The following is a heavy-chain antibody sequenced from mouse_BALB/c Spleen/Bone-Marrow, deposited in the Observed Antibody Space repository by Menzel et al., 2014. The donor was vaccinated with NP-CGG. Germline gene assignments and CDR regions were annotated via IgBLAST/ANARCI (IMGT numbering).Heavy chain of an antibody. CDR2: IRTKADNYAA. J-gene: IGHJ3*01. D-gene: IGHD2-2*01. V-gene: IGHV6-6*01. CDR1: GFTFSDTW. CDR3: TPHGSFAF. Sequence: EVQVVESGGGLVQPGGSMRLSCSASGFTFSDTWMDWVRQSPEKGLERVVEIRTKADNYAAYSAESVKGRFAISRDDSKRSVYLQMNNLRAEDTGIYYCTPHGSFAFWGQGTLVTVSA.